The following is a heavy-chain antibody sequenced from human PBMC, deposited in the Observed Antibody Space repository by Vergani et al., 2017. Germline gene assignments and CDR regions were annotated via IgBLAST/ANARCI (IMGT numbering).Heavy chain of an antibody. CDR3: NTDPRYCGDGSCYWLRDHHYYGMDV. J-gene: IGHJ6*02. V-gene: IGHV3-15*07. Sequence: EVQLVESGGGIVKPGGSLRLSCVASGFSFRNAWMNWVRRTPGKGLEWVGRIKSTFDRGQTDYAAAVKGRFTISRDDSKNTLFLQMNGLKTEDIGVYYCNTDPRYCGDGSCYWLRDHHYYGMDVWGQGTTVTVSS. CDR1: GFSFRNAW. D-gene: IGHD2-21*01. CDR2: IKSTFDRGQT.